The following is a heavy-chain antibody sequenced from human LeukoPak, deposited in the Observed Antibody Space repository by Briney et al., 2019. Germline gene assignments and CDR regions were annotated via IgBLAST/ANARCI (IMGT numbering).Heavy chain of an antibody. D-gene: IGHD6-13*01. CDR3: ARAPVAAAGTEDDY. CDR2: VNPTNTGT. V-gene: IGHV1-46*01. J-gene: IGHJ4*02. Sequence: GASVKVSCKASGYPFTTHYMHWVRQAPGQGLEWMGIVNPTNTGTTYAQRFQGRVTMTRNTSISTAYMELSSLRSEDTAVYYCARAPVAAAGTEDDYWGQGTLVTVSS. CDR1: GYPFTTHY.